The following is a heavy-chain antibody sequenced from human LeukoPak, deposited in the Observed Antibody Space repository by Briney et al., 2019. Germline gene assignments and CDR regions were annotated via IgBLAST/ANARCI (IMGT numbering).Heavy chain of an antibody. CDR2: ISTSSSYI. D-gene: IGHD3-10*02. Sequence: WGSLRLSCAASGFTFNRYNMNWVRRAPGKGLEWVSSISTSSSYIYYADSVRGRFTISRDNAKNSLYLQMNSLRAEDTAVYYCAELGITMIGGVWGKGTTVTISS. CDR1: GFTFNRYN. CDR3: AELGITMIGGV. V-gene: IGHV3-21*01. J-gene: IGHJ6*04.